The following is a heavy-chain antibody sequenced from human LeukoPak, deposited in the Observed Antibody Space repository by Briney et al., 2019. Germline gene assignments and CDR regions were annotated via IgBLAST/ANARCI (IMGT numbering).Heavy chain of an antibody. V-gene: IGHV4-39*01. Sequence: SETLSLTCTVSGGSISSTSYYWGWIRQPPGKGLEWIGTIYYSGSTYYNPSLKSRVTISVDTSKNQFSLKVSSVTAADTAVYYCARSGDYYDSTGYYRLFDYWGQGSLVTVSS. CDR3: ARSGDYYDSTGYYRLFDY. CDR1: GGSISSTSYY. J-gene: IGHJ4*02. CDR2: IYYSGST. D-gene: IGHD3-22*01.